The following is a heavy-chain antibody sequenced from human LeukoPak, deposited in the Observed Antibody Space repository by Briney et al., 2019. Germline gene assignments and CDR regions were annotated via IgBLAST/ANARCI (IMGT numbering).Heavy chain of an antibody. D-gene: IGHD3-3*01. V-gene: IGHV4-39*07. CDR1: GGSISSSSYY. CDR2: IYYSGST. Sequence: SETLSLTCTVSGGSISSSSYYWGWIRQPPGKGLEWIGSIYYSGSTYYNPSLKSRVTISVDRSKNQFSLKLSSVTAADTAVYYCASHRAGRFYFDYWGQGTLVTVSS. CDR3: ASHRAGRFYFDY. J-gene: IGHJ4*02.